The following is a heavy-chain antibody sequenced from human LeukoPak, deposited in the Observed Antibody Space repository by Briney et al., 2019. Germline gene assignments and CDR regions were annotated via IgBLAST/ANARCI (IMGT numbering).Heavy chain of an antibody. V-gene: IGHV4-34*01. Sequence: KSSETLSLTCAVYGGSFSGYYWSWIRQPPGKGLEWIGEINHSGSTNHNPSLKSRVTISVDTSKNQFSLKLSSVTAADTAVYYCAGGVAAVSDVWGRGTTVTVSS. CDR1: GGSFSGYY. CDR3: AGGVAAVSDV. CDR2: INHSGST. D-gene: IGHD6-13*01. J-gene: IGHJ6*04.